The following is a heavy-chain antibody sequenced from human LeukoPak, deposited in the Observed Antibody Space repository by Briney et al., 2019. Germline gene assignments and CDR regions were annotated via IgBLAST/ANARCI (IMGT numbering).Heavy chain of an antibody. Sequence: GGSLRLSCAASGITSSDNFMSWIRQAPGKGLEWVAFIKYDGSNEYYADSVKGRFTISRDNSKNTLYLQMNSLRAEDTAVYYCARVVRSSSWGPFDYWGQGTLVTVSS. D-gene: IGHD6-13*01. CDR1: GITSSDNF. CDR3: ARVVRSSSWGPFDY. J-gene: IGHJ4*02. CDR2: IKYDGSNE. V-gene: IGHV3-30*02.